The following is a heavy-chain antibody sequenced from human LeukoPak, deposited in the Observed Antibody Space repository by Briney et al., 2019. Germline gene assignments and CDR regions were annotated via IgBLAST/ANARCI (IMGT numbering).Heavy chain of an antibody. D-gene: IGHD5-24*01. Sequence: GGSLRLSCAASGFTFSSYSMNWVRQAPGKGLEWVSYISSSSSTIYYADSVKGRFTISRDNAKNSLYLQMNSLRDEDTAVYYCAKTRRDGYNYFDYWGQGTLVTVSS. J-gene: IGHJ4*02. CDR3: AKTRRDGYNYFDY. CDR1: GFTFSSYS. CDR2: ISSSSSTI. V-gene: IGHV3-48*02.